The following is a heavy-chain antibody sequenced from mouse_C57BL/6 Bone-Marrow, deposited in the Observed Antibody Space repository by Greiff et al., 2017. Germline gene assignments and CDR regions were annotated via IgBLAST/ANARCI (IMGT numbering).Heavy chain of an antibody. J-gene: IGHJ3*01. CDR3: ARDSSGYAWFAY. CDR2: IHPSDSDT. V-gene: IGHV1-74*01. D-gene: IGHD3-2*02. Sequence: VQLQQPGAELVKPGASVKVSCKASGYTFTSYWMHWVKQRPGQGLEWIGRIHPSDSDTNYNQKFKGKATLTVDKSSSTAYMQLSSLTSDDSAVYYCARDSSGYAWFAYWGQGTLVTVSA. CDR1: GYTFTSYW.